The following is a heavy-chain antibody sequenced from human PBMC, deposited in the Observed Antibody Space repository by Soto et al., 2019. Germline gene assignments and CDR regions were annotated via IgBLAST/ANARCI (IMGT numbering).Heavy chain of an antibody. CDR2: LYWDDDK. V-gene: IGHV2-5*02. J-gene: IGHJ4*02. CDR1: GFSLSTTRVG. Sequence: QITLKESGPTLVKPTQTLTLTCTFSGFSLSTTRVGVGWIRQPPGEALEWLALLYWDDDKRYSPSLKRRLTSTTDTSKNQVVLTLTNMDPVDSATYYCAHSKTSGMRYYFDYWGQGTLVTVSS. CDR3: AHSKTSGMRYYFDY.